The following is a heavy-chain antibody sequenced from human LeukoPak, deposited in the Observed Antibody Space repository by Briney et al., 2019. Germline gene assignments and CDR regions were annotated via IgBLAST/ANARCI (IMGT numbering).Heavy chain of an antibody. CDR3: AGNYYYMDV. J-gene: IGHJ6*03. CDR2: ISSSSSTI. V-gene: IGHV3-48*01. CDR1: GFTFSSYS. Sequence: GGTLRLSCAASGFTFSSYSMSWVRQAPGKGLEWVSYISSSSSTIYYADSVKGRFTISRDNVKNSLYLQMNSLRAEDTAVYYCAGNYYYMDVWGKGTTVTVSS.